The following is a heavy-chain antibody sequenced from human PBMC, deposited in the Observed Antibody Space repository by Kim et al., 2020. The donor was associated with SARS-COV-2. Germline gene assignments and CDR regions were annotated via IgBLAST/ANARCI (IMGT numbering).Heavy chain of an antibody. V-gene: IGHV3-33*01. CDR3: ARGFDSGSHGCLY. D-gene: IGHD1-26*01. J-gene: IGHJ4*02. CDR1: GFTFSSYG. CDR2: IWYDGSNK. Sequence: GGSLRLSCAASGFTFSSYGMHWVRQAPGKGLEWVAVIWYDGSNKYYADSVKGRFTISRDNSKNTLYLQMNSLRAEDTAVYYCARGFDSGSHGCLYWGQGTLVTVSS.